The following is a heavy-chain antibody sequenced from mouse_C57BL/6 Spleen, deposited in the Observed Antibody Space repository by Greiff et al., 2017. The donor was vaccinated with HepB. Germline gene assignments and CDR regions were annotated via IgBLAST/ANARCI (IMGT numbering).Heavy chain of an antibody. J-gene: IGHJ4*01. V-gene: IGHV1-26*01. CDR3: ANNYYGSSYPYAMDY. CDR2: INPNNGGT. CDR1: GYTFTDYY. D-gene: IGHD1-1*01. Sequence: VQLQQSGPELVKPGASVKISCKASGYTFTDYYMNWVKQSHGKSLEWIGDINPNNGGTSYNQKFKGKATLTVDKSSSTAYMELRSLTSEDSAVYYCANNYYGSSYPYAMDYWGQGTSVTVSS.